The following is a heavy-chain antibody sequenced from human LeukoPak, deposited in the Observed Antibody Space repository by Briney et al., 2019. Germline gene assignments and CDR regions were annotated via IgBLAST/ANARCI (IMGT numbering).Heavy chain of an antibody. Sequence: GGSLRLSCAASGFTFSSYSMNWVRQAPGKGLEWVSSISSSSSYIYYADSVKARFTISRDNAKNPLYLQMDSLRAEDTAVYYCARDRVITGTTHAFDIWGQGTMVTVSS. D-gene: IGHD1-20*01. CDR1: GFTFSSYS. CDR2: ISSSSSYI. J-gene: IGHJ3*02. CDR3: ARDRVITGTTHAFDI. V-gene: IGHV3-21*01.